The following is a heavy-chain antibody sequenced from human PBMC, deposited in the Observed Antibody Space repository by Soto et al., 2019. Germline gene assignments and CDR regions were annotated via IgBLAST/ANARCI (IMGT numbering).Heavy chain of an antibody. J-gene: IGHJ4*02. CDR1: GLILHFNY. CDR3: ARDPTGMNDY. Sequence: GGCLGLLRASSGLILHFNYILWVRQAPGKGLEWVSVIYSGGSTYYADSVKGRFTISRHNSKNTLYLQMNSLRAEDTAVYYCARDPTGMNDYWGQGTLVTVSS. CDR2: IYSGGST. D-gene: IGHD7-27*01. V-gene: IGHV3-53*04.